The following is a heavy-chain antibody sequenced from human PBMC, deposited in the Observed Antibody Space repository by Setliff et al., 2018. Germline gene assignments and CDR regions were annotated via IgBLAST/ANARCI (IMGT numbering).Heavy chain of an antibody. V-gene: IGHV4-4*07. J-gene: IGHJ3*02. CDR2: IYTSGST. Sequence: RDPPGKGLEWIGRIYTSGSTNYNPSLKSRVTMSVDTSKNQLSLKLSSVTAADTAVYYCARKGISALSGAFDMWGQGTMVTVSS. CDR3: ARKGISALSGAFDM. D-gene: IGHD1-26*01.